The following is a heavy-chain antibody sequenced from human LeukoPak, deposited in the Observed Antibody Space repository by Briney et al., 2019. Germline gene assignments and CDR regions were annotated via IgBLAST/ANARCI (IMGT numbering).Heavy chain of an antibody. D-gene: IGHD3-10*01. CDR2: INHSGST. V-gene: IGHV4-34*01. Sequence: PSETLSLTCAVYGGSFSGYYWSWIRQPPGKGLEWIGEINHSGSTNYNPSLKSRVTISVDTSKNQFSLKLSSVTAADTAVYYCARRASLNYYGSGSYRYWGQGTLVTVSS. CDR3: ARRASLNYYGSGSYRY. J-gene: IGHJ4*02. CDR1: GGSFSGYY.